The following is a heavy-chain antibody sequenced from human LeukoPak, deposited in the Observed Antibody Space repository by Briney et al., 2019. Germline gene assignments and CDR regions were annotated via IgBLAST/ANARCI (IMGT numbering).Heavy chain of an antibody. J-gene: IGHJ4*02. CDR1: GFTFSSYA. D-gene: IGHD5-12*01. CDR2: ISYDGSNK. V-gene: IGHV3-30-3*01. CDR3: ARDRRWLQLGSKAYYFDY. Sequence: GGSLRLSCAASGFTFSSYAMHLVRQAPGKGLEWVAVISYDGSNKYYADSVKGRFTISRDNSKNTLYLQMNSLRAEDTAVYYCARDRRWLQLGSKAYYFDYWGQGTLVTVSS.